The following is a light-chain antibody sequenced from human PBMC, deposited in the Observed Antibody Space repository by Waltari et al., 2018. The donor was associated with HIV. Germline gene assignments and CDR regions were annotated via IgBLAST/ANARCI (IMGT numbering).Light chain of an antibody. J-gene: IGLJ3*02. CDR1: TSNVGNNF. Sequence: QSVLTQPPSVSADPGQKVTISCSGRTSNVGNNFVWWYQQVAGAATKLLIYDYEKRPAGIPDRLSGAKSGSSAILGITGLQTGDEADYYCGTWNSTLGAWVFGGGTRLTVL. CDR3: GTWNSTLGAWV. CDR2: DYE. V-gene: IGLV1-51*01.